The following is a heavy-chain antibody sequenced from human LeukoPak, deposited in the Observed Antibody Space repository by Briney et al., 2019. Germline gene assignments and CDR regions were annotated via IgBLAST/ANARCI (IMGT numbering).Heavy chain of an antibody. D-gene: IGHD6-13*01. CDR2: INHSGST. CDR3: ARRVKGIAAAYFDY. CDR1: GGSFSGYY. J-gene: IGHJ4*02. Sequence: SETLSLTCAVYGGSFSGYYWSWIRQPPGKGLEWIGEINHSGSTNYNPSLKSRVTISVDTSKNRFSLKLSSVTAADTAVYYCARRVKGIAAAYFDYWGQGTLVTVSS. V-gene: IGHV4-34*01.